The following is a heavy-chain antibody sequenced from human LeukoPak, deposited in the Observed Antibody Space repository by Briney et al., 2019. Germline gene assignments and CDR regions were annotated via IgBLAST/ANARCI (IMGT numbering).Heavy chain of an antibody. CDR3: AHRYYYDANFDL. J-gene: IGHJ2*01. CDR1: GFSLTTSGVG. Sequence: SGPTLVKPTQTLTLTCTFSGFSLTTSGVGVGWIRQPPGKALEWLALIYWDGDKRYNPSLKSRLTITKDTSKNQVVLTMTNVDPVDTATYYCAHRYYYDANFDLWGRGTLVTVSS. CDR2: IYWDGDK. D-gene: IGHD3-22*01. V-gene: IGHV2-5*02.